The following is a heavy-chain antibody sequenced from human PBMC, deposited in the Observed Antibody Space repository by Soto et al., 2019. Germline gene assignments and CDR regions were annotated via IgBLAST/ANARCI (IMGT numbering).Heavy chain of an antibody. D-gene: IGHD2-2*01. CDR3: ARLAVPAQAYYYYYYGMDV. V-gene: IGHV5-51*01. CDR2: TYPGDSDT. CDR1: GYSFTSYW. Sequence: PGESLKISCKGSGYSFTSYWIGWVRQMPGKGLEWMGITYPGDSDTRYSPSFQGQVTISADKSISTAYLQWSSLKASDTAMYYCARLAVPAQAYYYYYYGMDVWGQGTTVTVSS. J-gene: IGHJ6*02.